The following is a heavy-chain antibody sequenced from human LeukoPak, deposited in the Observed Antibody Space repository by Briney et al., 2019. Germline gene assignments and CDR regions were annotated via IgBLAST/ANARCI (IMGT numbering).Heavy chain of an antibody. CDR1: GFTFSNAW. CDR2: IKSKTDGGTT. D-gene: IGHD3-22*01. Sequence: GGSLRLSCAASGFTFSNAWMSWVRQAPGKGLEWFGRIKSKTDGGTTDYAAPVKGRFTTSRDDSKTTLYLQTNSLKTEDTAVYYCTTEPYYYDGSGHSVWGQGTLATVSS. CDR3: TTEPYYYDGSGHSV. V-gene: IGHV3-15*01. J-gene: IGHJ4*02.